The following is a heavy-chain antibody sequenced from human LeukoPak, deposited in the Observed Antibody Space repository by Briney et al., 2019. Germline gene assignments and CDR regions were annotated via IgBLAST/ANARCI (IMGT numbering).Heavy chain of an antibody. Sequence: GGSLRLSCAASGFTVSSNYMSWVRQAPGKGLEWVSVIYSGGSTYYADSVKGRFTISRDNSKNTLYLQMNSLRAEDTAVYYCARAATVRSWFDPWGQGTLVTVSS. CDR2: IYSGGST. V-gene: IGHV3-53*01. J-gene: IGHJ5*02. CDR3: ARAATVRSWFDP. D-gene: IGHD4-17*01. CDR1: GFTVSSNY.